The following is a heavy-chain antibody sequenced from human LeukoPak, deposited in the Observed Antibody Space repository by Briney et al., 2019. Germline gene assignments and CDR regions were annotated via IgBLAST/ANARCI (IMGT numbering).Heavy chain of an antibody. J-gene: IGHJ4*02. D-gene: IGHD6-19*01. CDR2: ISGGGDTT. CDR1: GFTFHTYA. V-gene: IGHV3-23*01. Sequence: PGGSLRLSCAASGFTFHTYAMSWVRQAPGKGLEWVSRISGGGDTTNYADSVKGRFIISRDNSKNTLYLQMNSLRAEDTAIYYRTTSPVPGIDYWGQGIQVTVSS. CDR3: TTSPVPGIDY.